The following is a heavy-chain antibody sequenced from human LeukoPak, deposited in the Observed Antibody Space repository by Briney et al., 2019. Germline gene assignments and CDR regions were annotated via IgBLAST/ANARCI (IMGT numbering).Heavy chain of an antibody. Sequence: SETLSLTCTVSGGSISSSSYYWGWIRQPPGKGLEWIGSIYYSGSTYYNPSLKSRVTISVDTSKNQFSLKLSSVTAADTAVYYCSSGSYAFYYYYYYMDVWGKGTTVTVSS. CDR2: IYYSGST. CDR3: SSGSYAFYYYYYYMDV. V-gene: IGHV4-39*07. CDR1: GGSISSSSYY. J-gene: IGHJ6*03. D-gene: IGHD3-10*01.